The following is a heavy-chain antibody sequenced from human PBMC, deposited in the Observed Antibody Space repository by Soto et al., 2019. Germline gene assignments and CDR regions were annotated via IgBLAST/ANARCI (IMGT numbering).Heavy chain of an antibody. V-gene: IGHV3-11*05. D-gene: IGHD6-13*01. CDR1: GFTFSDYY. CDR3: PRVEVRYSSNWGLGY. CDR2: ISSSSTYT. Sequence: QVQLVESGGGLVKPGGSLRLSCAASGFTFSDYYMSWIRQAPGKGLEWVSYISSSSTYTNYADSVKGRFTISRDNAKNSLYLQMNSLRAEDTAVYYCPRVEVRYSSNWGLGYWGQRTLVTVSS. J-gene: IGHJ4*02.